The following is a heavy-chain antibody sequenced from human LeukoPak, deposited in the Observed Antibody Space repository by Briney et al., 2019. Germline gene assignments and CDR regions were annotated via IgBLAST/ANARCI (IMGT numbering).Heavy chain of an antibody. CDR1: GGSFSGYY. J-gene: IGHJ6*03. CDR3: ARGAHYYMDV. CDR2: INHSGST. Sequence: SETLSLTRAVYGGSFSGYYWSWIRQPPGKGLEWIGEINHSGSTNYNPSLKSRVTISVDTSKNQFSLKLSSVTAADTAVYYCARGAHYYMDVWGKGTTVTVSS. V-gene: IGHV4-34*01.